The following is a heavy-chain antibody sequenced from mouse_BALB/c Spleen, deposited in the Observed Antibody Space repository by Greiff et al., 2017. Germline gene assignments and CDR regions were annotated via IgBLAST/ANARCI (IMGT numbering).Heavy chain of an antibody. Sequence: QVQLQQPGAELVKPGASVKLSCKASGYSFTSYWMHWVKQRPGQGLEWIGMIDPSDSETRLNQKFKDKATLTVDKSSSTAYMQLSSPTSEDSAVYYCARSEGPPFAYWGQGTLVTVSA. CDR3: ARSEGPPFAY. CDR2: IDPSDSET. J-gene: IGHJ3*01. V-gene: IGHV1-74*01. CDR1: GYSFTSYW. D-gene: IGHD6-1*01.